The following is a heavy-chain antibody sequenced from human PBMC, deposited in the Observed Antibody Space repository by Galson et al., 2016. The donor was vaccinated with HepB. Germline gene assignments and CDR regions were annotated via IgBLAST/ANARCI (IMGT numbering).Heavy chain of an antibody. CDR3: TTIKNY. CDR2: VKSKADGGTI. J-gene: IGHJ4*02. V-gene: IGHV3-15*01. CDR1: GFAFSDAW. Sequence: SLRLSCAASGFAFSDAWMTWVRQTPGKGLEWVGRVKSKADGGTIDYAAPVKGRFTISRDDSKNTLSLQMNRLRTEDTAVYFCTTIKNYWGQVTLVTVSS.